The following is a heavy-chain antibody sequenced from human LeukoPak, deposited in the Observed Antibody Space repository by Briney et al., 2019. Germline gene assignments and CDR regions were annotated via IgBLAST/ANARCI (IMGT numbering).Heavy chain of an antibody. D-gene: IGHD5-24*01. V-gene: IGHV3-23*01. CDR3: AKVPDGSPRGYWYFDL. CDR2: ISASGGST. CDR1: GFTFDGYA. Sequence: PGGSLRLSCAASGFTFDGYAMSWVRQAPGKGLEWVSTISASGGSTYLADSVKGRFAISRDNSKSTLYVQMTSLRAEDTAVYYCAKVPDGSPRGYWYFDLWGRGTLVTVSS. J-gene: IGHJ2*01.